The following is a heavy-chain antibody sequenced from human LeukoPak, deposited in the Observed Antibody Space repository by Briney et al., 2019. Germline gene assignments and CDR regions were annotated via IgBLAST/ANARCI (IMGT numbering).Heavy chain of an antibody. V-gene: IGHV4-30-2*01. CDR2: IYHSGNT. CDR3: ARVFWGGERYFDL. J-gene: IGHJ2*01. CDR1: GDSFSSGAYY. D-gene: IGHD7-27*01. Sequence: SETLSLTCTVSGDSFSSGAYYWNWIRQPPGKGLEWIGFIYHSGNTYYNPSLKSRLTISVDKSKNQFSLKLNSLTAADTAVYYCARVFWGGERYFDLWGRGTLVTVSS.